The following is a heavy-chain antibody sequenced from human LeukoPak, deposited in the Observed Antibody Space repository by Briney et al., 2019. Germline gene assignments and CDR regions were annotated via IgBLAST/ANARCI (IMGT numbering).Heavy chain of an antibody. V-gene: IGHV1-46*01. J-gene: IGHJ4*02. Sequence: GASVKVSCKASGYTFTSYYMHWVRQAPGQGLEWMGIINPSGGSTSYAQRFQGRVTMTRDTSTSTVYMELSSLRSEDTAVYYCARTILTGDPHDYWGQGTLVTVSS. CDR1: GYTFTSYY. D-gene: IGHD7-27*01. CDR3: ARTILTGDPHDY. CDR2: INPSGGST.